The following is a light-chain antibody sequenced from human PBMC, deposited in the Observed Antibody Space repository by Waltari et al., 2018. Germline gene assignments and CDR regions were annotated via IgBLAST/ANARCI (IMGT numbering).Light chain of an antibody. Sequence: EIVLTQSPGTLSLSPGERVTLPCRASQSVGRTLVWYQQKPGQAPSILMYGASIRATGIPDRFSGSGSGTDFSLTISRLEPEDFAVYYCQHYVRLPVTFGQGTKVEIK. CDR3: QHYVRLPVT. CDR2: GAS. J-gene: IGKJ1*01. V-gene: IGKV3-20*01. CDR1: QSVGRT.